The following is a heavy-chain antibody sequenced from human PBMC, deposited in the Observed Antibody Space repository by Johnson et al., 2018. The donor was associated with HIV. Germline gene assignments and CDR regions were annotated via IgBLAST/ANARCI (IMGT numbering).Heavy chain of an antibody. D-gene: IGHD5-24*01. CDR2: ISSNGGST. V-gene: IGHV3-64*01. CDR3: AREMATIRGYAFDI. J-gene: IGHJ3*02. CDR1: GFTFSSYA. Sequence: VQLVESGGGVVRPGGSLRLSCAASGFTFSSYAMHWVRQAPGQGLDYVSAISSNGGSTYYANSVKGRFTISRDNSKNTLYLQMNSLRAEDTAVYYCAREMATIRGYAFDIWGQGTMVTVSS.